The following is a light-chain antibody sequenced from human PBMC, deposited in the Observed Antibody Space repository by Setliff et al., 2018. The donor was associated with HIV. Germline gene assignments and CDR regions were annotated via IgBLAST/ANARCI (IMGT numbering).Light chain of an antibody. Sequence: QSVLTQPASVSGTPGQSITISCIGTNSDVGGYNYVSWYQQHPGKAPKLLIYDVSDRPSGVSRRFSGSKSGNTASLTISGLQAEDEADYYCKSYTGSSPLYVFGSGTKVT. CDR3: KSYTGSSPLYV. J-gene: IGLJ1*01. V-gene: IGLV2-14*03. CDR1: NSDVGGYNY. CDR2: DVS.